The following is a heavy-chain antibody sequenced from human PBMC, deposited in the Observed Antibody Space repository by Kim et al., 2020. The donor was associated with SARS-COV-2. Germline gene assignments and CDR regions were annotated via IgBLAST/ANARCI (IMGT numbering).Heavy chain of an antibody. CDR1: GYTFTGYY. CDR3: ARVGYYGSGAEP. J-gene: IGHJ5*02. D-gene: IGHD3-10*01. CDR2: INPNSGGA. V-gene: IGHV1-2*02. Sequence: ASVKVSCKASGYTFTGYYMHWGRQAPGQGLEGMGGINPNSGGANYAQKFQGRVTMTRDTSISTAYMELSRLRSDDTAVYYCARVGYYGSGAEPWGQGTLVTVSS.